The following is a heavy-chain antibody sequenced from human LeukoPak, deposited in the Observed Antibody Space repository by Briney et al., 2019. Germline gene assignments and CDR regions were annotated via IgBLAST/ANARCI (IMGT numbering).Heavy chain of an antibody. Sequence: GGAPRLSCAASGFTFRSYALHWGRPAPGKGVGGVAVISYDGSNKYYADSVRGRFTISRDNSKNTLYLQMNSLRAEDTAVYYCARDREQWLTNYFDYWGQGTLVTVSS. CDR1: GFTFRSYA. J-gene: IGHJ4*02. CDR2: ISYDGSNK. CDR3: ARDREQWLTNYFDY. V-gene: IGHV3-30-3*01. D-gene: IGHD6-19*01.